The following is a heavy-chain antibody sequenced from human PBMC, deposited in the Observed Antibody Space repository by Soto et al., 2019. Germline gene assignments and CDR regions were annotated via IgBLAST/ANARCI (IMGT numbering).Heavy chain of an antibody. CDR1: GGTFSTYA. CDR3: ARDEMVVATGSRTWHYYYGMDV. J-gene: IGHJ6*02. D-gene: IGHD2-15*01. CDR2: IIPIFSTA. Sequence: QVQLVQSGAEVKKPGSSVKVSCKSSGGTFSTYAISWVRQAPGQGLEWMGGIIPIFSTANYAQKFQGRVTSTADESTTTAYMELISLRSEDTAVYYCARDEMVVATGSRTWHYYYGMDVWGQGTTVTVSS. V-gene: IGHV1-69*12.